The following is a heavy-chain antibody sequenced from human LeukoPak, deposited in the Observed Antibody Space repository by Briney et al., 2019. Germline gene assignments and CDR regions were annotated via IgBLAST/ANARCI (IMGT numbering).Heavy chain of an antibody. CDR1: GFTFSSYA. CDR3: AKHSLKTGHSSGRIRDY. D-gene: IGHD6-19*01. J-gene: IGHJ4*02. Sequence: GGSLRLSCAASGFTFSSYAMSWVRQAPGKGLEWVSAISGSGDYTYYADSVNGRFPISRDNSKNTVYLQMNSLGAEDTAVYYCAKHSLKTGHSSGRIRDYWGQGALVTVSS. CDR2: ISGSGDYT. V-gene: IGHV3-23*01.